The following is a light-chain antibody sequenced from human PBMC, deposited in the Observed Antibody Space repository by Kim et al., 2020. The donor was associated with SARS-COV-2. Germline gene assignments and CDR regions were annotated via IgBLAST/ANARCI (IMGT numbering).Light chain of an antibody. Sequence: EIVMTQSPATLSVSPGERATLSCRASQSGSSNFAWYQQKPGQAPRRLISGASTRATGIPARFSGSGSGTEFTLTISSLQSEDFAVYYCQQYNNWPPLTFGGGTKVDIK. CDR1: QSGSSN. CDR2: GAS. V-gene: IGKV3-15*01. CDR3: QQYNNWPPLT. J-gene: IGKJ4*01.